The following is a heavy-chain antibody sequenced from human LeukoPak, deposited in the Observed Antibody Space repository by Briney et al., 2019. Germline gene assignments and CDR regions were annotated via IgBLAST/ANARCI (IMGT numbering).Heavy chain of an antibody. Sequence: PSETLSLTCKVSGGSISSYYWSWIRQPPGKGLEWIGYIYYSGSTNYNPSLKSRVTISVDTSKNQFSLKLTSVTAADTAVYYCARGSFRFDPWGQGTLVTVSS. D-gene: IGHD2/OR15-2a*01. J-gene: IGHJ5*02. CDR3: ARGSFRFDP. CDR1: GGSISSYY. CDR2: IYYSGST. V-gene: IGHV4-59*01.